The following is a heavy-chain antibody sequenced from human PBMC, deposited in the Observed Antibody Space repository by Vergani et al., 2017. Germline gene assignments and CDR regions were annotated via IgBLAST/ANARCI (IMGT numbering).Heavy chain of an antibody. CDR2: ISSSSATI. V-gene: IGHV3-48*04. D-gene: IGHD5-24*01. CDR1: GFSFSDYN. Sequence: EVQLVESGGGLVQPGGSLRLSCAASGFSFSDYNMNWVRQAPGKGLEWVSFISSSSATIYYADSVKGRFTISRDNAKNSLYLQMDSLRAEDTAVYYCAREGGYNPPFDYWGQGTLVTVSS. CDR3: AREGGYNPPFDY. J-gene: IGHJ4*02.